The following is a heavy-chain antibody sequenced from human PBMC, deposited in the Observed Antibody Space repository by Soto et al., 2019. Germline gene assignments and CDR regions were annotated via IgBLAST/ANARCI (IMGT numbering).Heavy chain of an antibody. Sequence: GGSLRLSCVASGFVFTSNAMSWIRQAPGGRLEWVSSLSGSGQAIYYADSVRGRFTISRDTSKNTLFLHMDYLRVDDTAVYYCAKPRNTGSYPLKLDFDSWGQGTLVTVS. CDR3: AKPRNTGSYPLKLDFDS. CDR1: GFVFTSNA. D-gene: IGHD1-26*01. V-gene: IGHV3-23*01. J-gene: IGHJ4*02. CDR2: LSGSGQAI.